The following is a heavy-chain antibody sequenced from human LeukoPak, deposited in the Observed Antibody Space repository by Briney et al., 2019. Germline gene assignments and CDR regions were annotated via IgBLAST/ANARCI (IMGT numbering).Heavy chain of an antibody. V-gene: IGHV4-38-2*02. CDR3: ARVLRLFNY. Sequence: SETLSLTCTVSGYSISSGYYWGWIRQPPGKGLEWIGSIYHSGSTYYNPSLKSRVTISVDTSKNQFSLKLSSVTAADTAVYYCARVLRLFNYWGQGTLVTVSS. CDR2: IYHSGST. J-gene: IGHJ4*02. D-gene: IGHD5/OR15-5a*01. CDR1: GYSISSGYY.